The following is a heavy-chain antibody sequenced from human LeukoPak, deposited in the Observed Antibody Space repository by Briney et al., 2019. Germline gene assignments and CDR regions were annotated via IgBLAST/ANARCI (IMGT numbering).Heavy chain of an antibody. J-gene: IGHJ4*02. Sequence: GGSLRLSCAASGINFSGYSMHWVRQAPGKGLEWVPSISSSSSYIYYADSVKGRFTISRDNAKNSLYLQMNSLRAEDTAVYYCASPVAVAGTSFDYWGQGTLVTVSS. CDR3: ASPVAVAGTSFDY. V-gene: IGHV3-21*01. D-gene: IGHD6-19*01. CDR2: ISSSSSYI. CDR1: GINFSGYS.